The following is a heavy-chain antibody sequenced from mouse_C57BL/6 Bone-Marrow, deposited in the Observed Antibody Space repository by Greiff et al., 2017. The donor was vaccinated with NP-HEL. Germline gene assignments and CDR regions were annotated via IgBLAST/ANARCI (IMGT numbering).Heavy chain of an antibody. J-gene: IGHJ2*01. CDR3: ARIYGYDEDY. CDR1: GFTFSSYG. D-gene: IGHD2-2*01. Sequence: EVQLVESGGDLVKPGGSLKLSCAASGFTFSSYGMSWVRQTPDKRLEWVATISSGGSYTYYPDSVKGRFTISRDNAKNTLYLQMSGLKSEDTAMYYCARIYGYDEDYWGQGTTLTVSS. V-gene: IGHV5-6*01. CDR2: ISSGGSYT.